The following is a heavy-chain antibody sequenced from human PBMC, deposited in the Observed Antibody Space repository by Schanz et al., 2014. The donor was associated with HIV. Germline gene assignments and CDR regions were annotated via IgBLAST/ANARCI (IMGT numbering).Heavy chain of an antibody. Sequence: QVQLVQSGAEVKKPGSSVKVTCKTSGGTFSNYTITWVRQAPGEGLEWMGGIIPLLGTTHYAQKFRGRVTITADRSTTAYMQLNSLKSDDTAIYYCAKRSGRSFGYFDSWGQGLLVTVSS. CDR3: AKRSGRSFGYFDS. CDR2: IIPLLGTT. D-gene: IGHD2-15*01. CDR1: GGTFSNYT. V-gene: IGHV1-69*06. J-gene: IGHJ4*02.